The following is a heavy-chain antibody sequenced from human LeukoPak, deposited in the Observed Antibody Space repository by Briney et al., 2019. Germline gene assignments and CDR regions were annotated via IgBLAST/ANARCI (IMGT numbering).Heavy chain of an antibody. Sequence: PGGSLRLSCTASGFTFSSYGMHWVRQAPCKGLEWVAFIRYDGSNKYYADSVKGRFTISRDNSKNTLYLQMNSLRAEDTAVYYCAKGKEGRSRYFDYWGQGTLVTVSS. V-gene: IGHV3-30*02. CDR1: GFTFSSYG. CDR3: AKGKEGRSRYFDY. D-gene: IGHD2-2*01. J-gene: IGHJ4*02. CDR2: IRYDGSNK.